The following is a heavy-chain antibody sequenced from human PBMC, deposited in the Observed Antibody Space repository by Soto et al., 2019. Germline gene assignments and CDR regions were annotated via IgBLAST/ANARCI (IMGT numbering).Heavy chain of an antibody. Sequence: EVQLVESGGGLVQPGGSLRLSCAASGFTVSSNYMSWVRQAPGKGLEWVSVIYSGGSTYYADSVKGRFTISRDNSKNTLYLQMNRLRAADTAVYYCAREGYSSGWYDYWGQGTLVTVSS. CDR2: IYSGGST. J-gene: IGHJ4*02. CDR3: AREGYSSGWYDY. D-gene: IGHD6-19*01. V-gene: IGHV3-66*01. CDR1: GFTVSSNY.